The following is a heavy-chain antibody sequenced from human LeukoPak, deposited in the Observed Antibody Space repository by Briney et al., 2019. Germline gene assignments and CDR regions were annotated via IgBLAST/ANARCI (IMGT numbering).Heavy chain of an antibody. J-gene: IGHJ4*02. CDR1: GYTFTSYG. V-gene: IGHV1-18*01. CDR2: ISAYNGNT. D-gene: IGHD3-22*01. Sequence: ASVKVSCKASGYTFTSYGISWVRQAPGQGLEWMGWISAYNGNTNYAQKLQGRVTMTTDTSTSTAYMELRSLRPDDTAVYYCAREPHYYDSSGYYYVWGQGTLVTVSS. CDR3: AREPHYYDSSGYYYV.